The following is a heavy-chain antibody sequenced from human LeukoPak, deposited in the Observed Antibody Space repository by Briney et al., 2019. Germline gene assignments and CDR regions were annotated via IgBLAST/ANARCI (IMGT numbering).Heavy chain of an antibody. D-gene: IGHD3-9*01. CDR2: IIPIFGTA. CDR3: ANQQSRYDILTGYYRYLDY. V-gene: IGHV1-69*13. CDR1: GGTFTSYA. Sequence: SVKVSCKASGGTFTSYAISWVRQGPGQGLEWMGGIIPIFGTAIYAQKLQGRVTITSDESTSTAYMELSSLRSEDTAVYYCANQQSRYDILTGYYRYLDYWGQGTLVTVSS. J-gene: IGHJ4*02.